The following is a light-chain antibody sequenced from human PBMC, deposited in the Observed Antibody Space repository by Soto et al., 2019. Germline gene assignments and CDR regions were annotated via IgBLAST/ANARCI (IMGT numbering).Light chain of an antibody. CDR1: QGISNY. CDR3: QQSYSSPRT. V-gene: IGKV1-39*01. Sequence: DIQMTQSPSSLSASVGDRVTITCRASQGISNYLAWYQQKPGKVPKLLIYAAHSLQSGVPSRFSGRGSGTEFTLTISSLQPEDFATYSCQQSYSSPRTFGQGTKVDI. CDR2: AAH. J-gene: IGKJ1*01.